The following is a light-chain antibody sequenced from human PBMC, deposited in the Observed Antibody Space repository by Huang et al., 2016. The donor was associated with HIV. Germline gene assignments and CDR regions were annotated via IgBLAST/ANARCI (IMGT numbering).Light chain of an antibody. J-gene: IGKJ5*01. CDR1: QSVSSN. Sequence: EIVMTQSPATLSVSPGERATLSCRASQSVSSNLAWYQQQPGQAPRLLIYGASTRATGIPARVSGSGSGTEFTLTISSLQSEDFAVYYCQQYNNWPPKITFGQGTRLEIK. V-gene: IGKV3-15*01. CDR3: QQYNNWPPKIT. CDR2: GAS.